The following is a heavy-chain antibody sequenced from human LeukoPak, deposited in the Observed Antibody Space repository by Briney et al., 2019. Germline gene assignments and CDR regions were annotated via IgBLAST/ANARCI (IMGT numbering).Heavy chain of an antibody. D-gene: IGHD1-26*01. Sequence: GGSLRLSCAASGFPVRSNYMTWVRQAPQKGLEWVSTIHSDGSKYYVDSVKGRFIISRDISQNTVYLEMNSLRAEDAAVYYCAREGWEELGHYFDYWGQGTGVTVSS. CDR3: AREGWEELGHYFDY. J-gene: IGHJ4*02. CDR2: IHSDGSK. V-gene: IGHV3-53*01. CDR1: GFPVRSNY.